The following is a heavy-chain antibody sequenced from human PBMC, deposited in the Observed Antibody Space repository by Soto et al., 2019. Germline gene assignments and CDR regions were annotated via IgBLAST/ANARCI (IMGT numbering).Heavy chain of an antibody. CDR2: ISYDGSNK. D-gene: IGHD5-18*01. Sequence: PGGSLRLSCAASGFTFSSYGMHWVRQAPGKGLEWVAVISYDGSNKYYADSVKGRFTISRDNSKNTLYLQMNSLRAEDTAVYYCAKEDEPRGYSYGYVDYWGQGTLVTVSS. V-gene: IGHV3-30*18. CDR1: GFTFSSYG. CDR3: AKEDEPRGYSYGYVDY. J-gene: IGHJ4*02.